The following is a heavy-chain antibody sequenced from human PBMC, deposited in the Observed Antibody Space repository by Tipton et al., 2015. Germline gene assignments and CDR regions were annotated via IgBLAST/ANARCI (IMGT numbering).Heavy chain of an antibody. J-gene: IGHJ4*02. CDR2: IKQDGRET. V-gene: IGHV3-7*01. CDR1: GINLSSYW. Sequence: SLRLSCVASGINLSSYWMHWVRQAPGKGLEWVGDIKQDGRETYYVDSVKGRFTISRDNAKNSHYLQMDSLRAEDTGVYFCTTKDHWGQGTLVTVSS. CDR3: TTKDH.